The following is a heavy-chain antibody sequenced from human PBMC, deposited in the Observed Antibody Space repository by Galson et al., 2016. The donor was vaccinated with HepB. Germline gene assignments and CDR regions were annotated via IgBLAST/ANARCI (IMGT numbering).Heavy chain of an antibody. J-gene: IGHJ4*02. CDR2: ISASGGGT. CDR1: GFTFSSYA. V-gene: IGHV3-23*01. Sequence: SLRLSCAASGFTFSSYAMTWVRQGPGKGLEWVSTISASGGGTHFADSVKGRFTISRDNFKKTVYLQMNSPRAEDTAVYYCATAGVVVPLASRSFDYWGQGTLVTVSS. CDR3: ATAGVVVPLASRSFDY. D-gene: IGHD3-22*01.